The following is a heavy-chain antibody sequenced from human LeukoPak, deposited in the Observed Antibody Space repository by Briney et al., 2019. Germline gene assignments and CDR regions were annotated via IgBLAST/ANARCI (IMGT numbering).Heavy chain of an antibody. J-gene: IGHJ6*03. CDR3: ASFGSSSGYYYYYMDV. V-gene: IGHV3-48*04. CDR2: ISSSSSNI. CDR1: GFTFSSYS. D-gene: IGHD6-6*01. Sequence: GGSLRLSCAASGFTFSSYSMNWVRQAPGKGVEWGSYISSSSSNIYYADSVKGGFTISRDNAKNSLYLQMNSLRAEDTAVYYCASFGSSSGYYYYYMDVWGKGTTVTVSS.